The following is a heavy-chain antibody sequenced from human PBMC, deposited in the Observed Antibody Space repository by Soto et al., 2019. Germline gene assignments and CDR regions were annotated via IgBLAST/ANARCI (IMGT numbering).Heavy chain of an antibody. CDR3: ARVWFRLGDYFDY. CDR2: IYYSGNT. CDR1: GGSISSGAYY. D-gene: IGHD2-8*02. Sequence: QVQLQESGPGLVKPSQTLSLTCTVSGGSISSGAYYWSWISQHPGKGLEWIGYIYYSGNTYYNPYLKSRVTLSVDTSKNQFSLKLSSVTAADTAVYYCARVWFRLGDYFDYWGQRTLVSVYS. J-gene: IGHJ4*02. V-gene: IGHV4-31*03.